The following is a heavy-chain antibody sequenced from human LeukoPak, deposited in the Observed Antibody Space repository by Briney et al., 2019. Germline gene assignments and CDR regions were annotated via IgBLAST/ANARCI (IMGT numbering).Heavy chain of an antibody. CDR1: GGSISNYY. CDR3: ARHAMGSSWYYDH. D-gene: IGHD6-13*01. Sequence: SETLSLTCTVSGGSISNYYWSWIRQPPGKGLEWIGYISYSGSTNYNPSLKSRVTISVDTSKNQFSLKLSSVTAADTAVYYCARHAMGSSWYYDHWGQGTLVTVSS. V-gene: IGHV4-59*08. CDR2: ISYSGST. J-gene: IGHJ4*02.